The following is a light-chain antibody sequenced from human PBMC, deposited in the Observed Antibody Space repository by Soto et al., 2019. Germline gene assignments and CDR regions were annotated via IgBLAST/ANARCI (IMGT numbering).Light chain of an antibody. Sequence: DIEITQSPSSLSASLGDRVTITCRASQTIGTYLNWFQQKPGKAPKLLIYAASNLQSGVPSRFSGSGSGTDFTLIISSLQPDDFATYFCQESDSGPLFTFGPGTKVDIK. J-gene: IGKJ3*01. V-gene: IGKV1-39*01. CDR3: QESDSGPLFT. CDR2: AAS. CDR1: QTIGTY.